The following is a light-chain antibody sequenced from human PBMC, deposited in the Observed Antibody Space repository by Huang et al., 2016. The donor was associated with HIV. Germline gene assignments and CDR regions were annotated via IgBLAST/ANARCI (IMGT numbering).Light chain of an antibody. CDR2: GSS. Sequence: EIVMTQYPTTLSVSPGERATLSCRASQSVSNNLAWYQQKPGQAPRLLINGSSNRATGIPARFSGSGYGTEFTLTISSLQSEDFAVYYCQQYNNWPQTFGQGTKVDIK. CDR3: QQYNNWPQT. J-gene: IGKJ1*01. CDR1: QSVSNN. V-gene: IGKV3-15*01.